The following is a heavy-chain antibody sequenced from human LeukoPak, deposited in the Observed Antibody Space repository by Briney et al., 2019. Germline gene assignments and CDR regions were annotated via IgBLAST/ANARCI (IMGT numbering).Heavy chain of an antibody. CDR3: LEGIVVIWFGELLSVDY. Sequence: GGSLRLSCAASGFTFSTYAMSWVRQAPGKGLEWVSAISGSGGSTYYADSVKGRLTTSRDNSKNTLYLEMNRLRSEDTAVYYCLEGIVVIWFGELLSVDYWGQGTLVTVSS. CDR2: ISGSGGST. D-gene: IGHD3-10*01. V-gene: IGHV3-23*01. J-gene: IGHJ4*02. CDR1: GFTFSTYA.